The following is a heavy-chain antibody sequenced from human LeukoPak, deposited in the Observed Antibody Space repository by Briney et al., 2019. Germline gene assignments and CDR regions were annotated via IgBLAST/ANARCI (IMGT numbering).Heavy chain of an antibody. Sequence: GGSLRLSCAASGFTFSDYYMIWIRQAPGKGLEWVSYISSSGSTIYYADSVKGRFTISRDNAKNSLYLQMNSLRAEDTAVYYCARGIAAAVFPFDYWGQGTLVTVSS. CDR3: ARGIAAAVFPFDY. D-gene: IGHD6-13*01. CDR1: GFTFSDYY. J-gene: IGHJ4*02. CDR2: ISSSGSTI. V-gene: IGHV3-11*01.